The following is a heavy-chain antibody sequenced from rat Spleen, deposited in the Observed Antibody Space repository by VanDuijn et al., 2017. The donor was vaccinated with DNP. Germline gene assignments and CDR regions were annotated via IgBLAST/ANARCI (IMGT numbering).Heavy chain of an antibody. CDR1: GFSLNSYG. CDR2: ISSGGNT. Sequence: QVQLKESGPGLVQPSQTLSLTCTVSGFSLNSYGVSWVRQPPGKGLEWIAAISSGGNTYFNPLLKSRLSISRDTSKSQVFLQMDSLQTEETAIYFCTREGINWGQGVMVTVSS. D-gene: IGHD1-11*01. V-gene: IGHV2S12*01. J-gene: IGHJ2*01. CDR3: TREGIN.